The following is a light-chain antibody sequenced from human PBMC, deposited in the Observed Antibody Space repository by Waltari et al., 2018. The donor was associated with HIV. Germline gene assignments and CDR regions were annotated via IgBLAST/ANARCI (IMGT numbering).Light chain of an antibody. CDR1: SGSIASTY. CDR2: KDD. V-gene: IGLV6-57*01. J-gene: IGLJ2*01. CDR3: QSYDNENPVL. Sequence: NFMLTQPHSVSESPGKTVTVSCTRSSGSIASTYLQWYQQRPGSSPTTVIYKDDQRPSGVPDRFSGSIDSSSNSASLTISGLRPEDEADYYCQSYDNENPVLFGGGTKLTVL.